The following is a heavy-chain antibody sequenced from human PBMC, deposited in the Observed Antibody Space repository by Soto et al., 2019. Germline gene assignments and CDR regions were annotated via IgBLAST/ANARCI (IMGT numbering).Heavy chain of an antibody. D-gene: IGHD6-25*01. J-gene: IGHJ6*02. Sequence: AAVKVSCKASGGTFSSYAISWVRQAPGQGLEWMGGIIPIFGTANYAQKFQGRVTITADESTSTAYMELSSLRSEDTAVYYCARDQLTSSSGYYYYGMDVWGQGTPVTVSS. CDR1: GGTFSSYA. CDR3: ARDQLTSSSGYYYYGMDV. CDR2: IIPIFGTA. V-gene: IGHV1-69*13.